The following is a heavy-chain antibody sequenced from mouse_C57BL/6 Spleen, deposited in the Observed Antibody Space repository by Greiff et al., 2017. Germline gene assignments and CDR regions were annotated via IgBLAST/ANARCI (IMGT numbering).Heavy chain of an antibody. Sequence: EVQVVASGGGLVQPGGSMKLSCAASGFTFSDAWMDWVRQSPEKGLEWVAEIRNKANNHATYSAESVKGRFTISRDESKSSVYLQMYSLRAEDTGIYYCTRGDYDARFAYWCQGTLVTVSA. CDR3: TRGDYDARFAY. CDR1: GFTFSDAW. CDR2: IRNKANNHAT. D-gene: IGHD2-4*01. J-gene: IGHJ3*01. V-gene: IGHV6-6*01.